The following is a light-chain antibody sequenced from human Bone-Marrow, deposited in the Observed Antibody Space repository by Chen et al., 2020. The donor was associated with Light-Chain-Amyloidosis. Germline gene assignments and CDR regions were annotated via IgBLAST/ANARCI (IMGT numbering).Light chain of an antibody. Sequence: QSVLTQSPSAPGTPVQRVTIPCSGASSNIGLNYVYWYQHFPRAAPKLLIHRNNPRPSGVADRFSASKSGTSSFLAISGRRSADEADYYCAAWDGSLSGYVFGTGTKVIVL. J-gene: IGLJ1*01. V-gene: IGLV1-47*01. CDR2: RNN. CDR1: SSNIGLNY. CDR3: AAWDGSLSGYV.